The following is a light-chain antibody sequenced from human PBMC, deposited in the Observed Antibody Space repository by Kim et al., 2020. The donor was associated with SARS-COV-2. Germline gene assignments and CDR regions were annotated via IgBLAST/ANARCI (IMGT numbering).Light chain of an antibody. CDR3: QQYGISPFT. Sequence: SPGERATPSCRARQSVSRGYLAWYQQKAGQAPRLLIYGASSRATGIPDRFSGSGSGTDFTLTISRLEPEEFAVYYCQQYGISPFTFGPGTKVDIK. CDR2: GAS. J-gene: IGKJ3*01. V-gene: IGKV3-20*01. CDR1: QSVSRGY.